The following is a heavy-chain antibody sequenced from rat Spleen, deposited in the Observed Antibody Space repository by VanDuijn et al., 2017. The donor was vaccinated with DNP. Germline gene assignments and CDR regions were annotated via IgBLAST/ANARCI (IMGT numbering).Heavy chain of an antibody. J-gene: IGHJ3*01. V-gene: IGHV5-27*01. Sequence: EVQLVESGGGLVQPGRSLKLSCAASGFTFSAYYMAWVRQAPAKGLEWVAYIGSPAYAPYYTDSVKGRFTLSRDNAKSTLYLQMDSLRSEDTATYYCTTQLTTISPPFAYWGQGTLVTVSS. CDR1: GFTFSAYY. CDR2: IGSPAYAP. D-gene: IGHD1-8*01. CDR3: TTQLTTISPPFAY.